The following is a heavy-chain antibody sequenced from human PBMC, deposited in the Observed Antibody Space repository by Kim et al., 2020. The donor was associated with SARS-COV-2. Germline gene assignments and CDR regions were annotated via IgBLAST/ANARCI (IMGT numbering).Heavy chain of an antibody. J-gene: IGHJ6*03. V-gene: IGHV3-30-3*01. Sequence: GGSLRLSCAASGLTFDNSAMNWVRQAPGKGLEWVAVISFDGRNKAYADSVQGRFTISRDNSKSTLHPQMSSLRVEDTAIYYCANGNYYESVSLSDYY. CDR1: GLTFDNSA. D-gene: IGHD3-22*01. CDR2: ISFDGRNK. CDR3: ANGNYYESVSLSDYY.